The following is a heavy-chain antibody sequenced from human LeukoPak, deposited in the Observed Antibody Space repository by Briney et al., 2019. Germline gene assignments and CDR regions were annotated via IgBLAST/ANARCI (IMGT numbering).Heavy chain of an antibody. J-gene: IGHJ4*02. D-gene: IGHD3-10*01. Sequence: GGSLRLSCASSGFTFSSYSMNWVRQAPGKGLEWVSYISSSSSTIYYADSVKGRFTISRDNAKNSLYLQMNSLRAEDTAVYYCARDTQVRGSLLFDYWGQGTLVTVSS. CDR1: GFTFSSYS. V-gene: IGHV3-48*01. CDR3: ARDTQVRGSLLFDY. CDR2: ISSSSSTI.